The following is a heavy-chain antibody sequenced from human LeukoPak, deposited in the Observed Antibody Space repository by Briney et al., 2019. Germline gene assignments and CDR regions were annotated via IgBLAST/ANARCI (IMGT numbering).Heavy chain of an antibody. V-gene: IGHV3-66*02. CDR1: GLTVSSNY. J-gene: IGHJ4*02. D-gene: IGHD2-2*01. CDR3: AREHQYYFDS. CDR2: IYRGGST. Sequence: PGGSLRLSCAASGLTVSSNYMSWVRQAPGKGLEWVSVIYRGGSTYYADSVKGRFTISRDNSKNTLYLQMNSLRAEDTAVYYCAREHQYYFDSWGQGTLVTVSS.